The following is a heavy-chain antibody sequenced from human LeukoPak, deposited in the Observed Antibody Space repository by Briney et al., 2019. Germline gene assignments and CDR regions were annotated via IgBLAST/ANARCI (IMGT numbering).Heavy chain of an antibody. CDR3: ARAYLLDY. J-gene: IGHJ4*02. CDR2: ISSSSLYI. D-gene: IGHD2-2*02. V-gene: IGHV3-21*01. CDR1: GFTFSSYS. Sequence: GGSLRLSCAASGFTFSSYSMNWVRQAPGKGLEWVSSISSSSLYIYYADSVKGRFTISRDNAKNSLYLQMNSLRAEDTAVYYCARAYLLDYWGQGTLVTVSS.